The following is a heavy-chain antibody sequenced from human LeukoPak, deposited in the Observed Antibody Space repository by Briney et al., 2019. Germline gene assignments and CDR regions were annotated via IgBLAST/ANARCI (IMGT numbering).Heavy chain of an antibody. CDR2: IYTSGST. J-gene: IGHJ4*02. CDR3: TRVGRQLAPFDY. CDR1: GGSISSYY. Sequence: SETLSLTCTVSGGSISSYYWSWIRQPAGKGLEWIGRIYTSGSTNYNPSLKSRVTMSVDTSKNQFSLKLSSVTAADTAVYYCTRVGRQLAPFDYWGQGTLVTVSS. V-gene: IGHV4-4*07. D-gene: IGHD6-13*01.